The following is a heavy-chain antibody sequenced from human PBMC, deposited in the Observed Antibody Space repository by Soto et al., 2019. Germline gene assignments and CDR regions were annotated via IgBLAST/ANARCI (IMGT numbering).Heavy chain of an antibody. V-gene: IGHV1-18*01. D-gene: IGHD3-9*01. J-gene: IGHJ4*02. CDR1: GYTFTSYG. Sequence: ASVKVSCKASGYTFTSYGISWVRQAPGQGLEWMGWISAYNGNTNYAQKLQGRVTMTTDTSTSTAYMELSSLRSEDTAVYYCASDFNYDILTGYLAFDYWGQGTLVTVSS. CDR3: ASDFNYDILTGYLAFDY. CDR2: ISAYNGNT.